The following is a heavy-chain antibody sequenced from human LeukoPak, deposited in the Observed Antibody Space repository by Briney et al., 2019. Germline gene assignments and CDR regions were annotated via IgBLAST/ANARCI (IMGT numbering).Heavy chain of an antibody. V-gene: IGHV1-8*01. D-gene: IGHD3-3*01. CDR2: MNPNSGNT. J-gene: IGHJ6*02. CDR3: ARGRPITIFGVVIFRRGSVSRGMDV. Sequence: ASVKVSCKASGYTFTSYDINWVRQATGQGVEWMGWMNPNSGNTGYAQKFQGRVTMTRNTSISTAYMELSSLRSEDTAVYYCARGRPITIFGVVIFRRGSVSRGMDVWGQGTTVTVSS. CDR1: GYTFTSYD.